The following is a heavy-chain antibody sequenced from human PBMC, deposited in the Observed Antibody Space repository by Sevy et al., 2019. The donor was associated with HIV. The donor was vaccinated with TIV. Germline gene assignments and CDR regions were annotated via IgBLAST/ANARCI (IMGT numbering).Heavy chain of an antibody. CDR2: ISNSGTTI. CDR3: ARDLPPSATTVAHFDC. Sequence: GGSLRLSCAASGFSFSSYEMNWVRQAPGKGLEWVSYISNSGTTISYSDSVRGRFTISRDKARNLLYLQKNSLRAEDTAVYYCARDLPPSATTVAHFDCWGQGTLVTVSS. V-gene: IGHV3-48*03. CDR1: GFSFSSYE. J-gene: IGHJ4*02. D-gene: IGHD4-17*01.